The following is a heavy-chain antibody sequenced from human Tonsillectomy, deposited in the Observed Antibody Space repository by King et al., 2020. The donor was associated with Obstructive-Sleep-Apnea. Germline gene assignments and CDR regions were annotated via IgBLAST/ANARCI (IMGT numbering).Heavy chain of an antibody. Sequence: QLVQSGGGLVQPGGSLRLSCAASGFTFSSYDMHWVRQAPGKGLEWVSVIGTAGDPYYPGSVKGRFTISRENAKNSLYLQMNSLGAGDTAVYYWARGGGSSSWFQWYFDLWGRGTLVTVSS. V-gene: IGHV3-13*05. CDR2: IGTAGDP. CDR1: GFTFSSYD. CDR3: ARGGGSSSWFQWYFDL. J-gene: IGHJ2*01. D-gene: IGHD6-13*01.